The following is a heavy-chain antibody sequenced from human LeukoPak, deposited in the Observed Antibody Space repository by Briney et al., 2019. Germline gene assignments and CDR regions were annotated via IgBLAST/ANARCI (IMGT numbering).Heavy chain of an antibody. CDR3: ARKDDFHPIY. J-gene: IGHJ4*02. CDR2: IFSGGTT. Sequence: AGSLRLSCAASAFTVSSNYMTWVRQAPGKGLEWVSVIFSGGTTYYADSVKRRFTMSRDTSRNTLYLQMNSLRAEDTAMYYCARKDDFHPIYWGQGTLV. V-gene: IGHV3-66*01. D-gene: IGHD2-21*02. CDR1: AFTVSSNY.